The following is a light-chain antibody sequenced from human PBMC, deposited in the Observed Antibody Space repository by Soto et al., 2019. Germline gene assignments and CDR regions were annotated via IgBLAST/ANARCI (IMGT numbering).Light chain of an antibody. CDR3: AAWDDSLNGFYV. CDR2: SNN. V-gene: IGLV1-44*01. Sequence: QSVLTQPPSASETPGQRVTISCSGSSSNIGSNTVNWYQQLPGTAPKLLIYSNNQRPSGVPDRFSGSKSGTSASLAISGLQSEDEADYYCAAWDDSLNGFYVFGTGTKSPS. J-gene: IGLJ1*01. CDR1: SSNIGSNT.